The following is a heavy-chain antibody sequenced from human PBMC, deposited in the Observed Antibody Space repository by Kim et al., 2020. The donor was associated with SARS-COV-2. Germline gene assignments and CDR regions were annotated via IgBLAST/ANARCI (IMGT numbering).Heavy chain of an antibody. CDR3: ARWHAGWFGFDP. V-gene: IGHV3-33*01. Sequence: YENAVRGRFTTSRDNSKSTLYLQMNSLGAEDTAVYYGARWHAGWFGFDPWGQGTLVTVSS. D-gene: IGHD2-15*01. J-gene: IGHJ5*02.